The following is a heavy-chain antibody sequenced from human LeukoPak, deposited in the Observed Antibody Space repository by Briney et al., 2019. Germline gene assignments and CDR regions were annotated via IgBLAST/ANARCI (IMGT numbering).Heavy chain of an antibody. CDR2: IRYDGSNK. CDR3: AKGGPESTEFDY. V-gene: IGHV3-30*02. CDR1: GFTFSSYG. Sequence: PGGSLRLSCAASGFTFSSYGMHWVRQAPGKGLEWVAFIRYDGSNKYYADSVKGRFTISRDNSKNTLYLQMNSLRAEDTAAYYCAKGGPESTEFDYWGQGTLVTVSS. J-gene: IGHJ4*02.